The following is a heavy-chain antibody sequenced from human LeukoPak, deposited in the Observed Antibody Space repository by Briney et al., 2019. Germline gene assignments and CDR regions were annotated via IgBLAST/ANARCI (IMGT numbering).Heavy chain of an antibody. CDR3: ARDTGAYYSAPEY. CDR2: ISYDGIIK. D-gene: IGHD2-21*01. V-gene: IGHV3-30*07. J-gene: IGHJ4*02. Sequence: AGGSLRLSCAASGFTFSSFAMHWVRQAPGKGPEWVAVISYDGIIKYYADSVKGRFTISRDNSRNTLYLQMNSLRAEDTAVYYCARDTGAYYSAPEYWGQGTLVTVSS. CDR1: GFTFSSFA.